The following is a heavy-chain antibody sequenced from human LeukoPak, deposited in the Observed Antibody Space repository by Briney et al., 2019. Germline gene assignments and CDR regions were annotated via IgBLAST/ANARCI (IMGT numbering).Heavy chain of an antibody. Sequence: GASVKVSCKASGGTFSSYAISWVRQAPGQGLECMGGIIPIFGTANYAQKFQGRVTVTRDTSTSTVYMELSSLRSEDTAVYYCARVKSYYYDTSDKDAFDIWGQGTMVTVSS. D-gene: IGHD3-22*01. CDR1: GGTFSSYA. J-gene: IGHJ3*02. V-gene: IGHV1-69*05. CDR2: IIPIFGTA. CDR3: ARVKSYYYDTSDKDAFDI.